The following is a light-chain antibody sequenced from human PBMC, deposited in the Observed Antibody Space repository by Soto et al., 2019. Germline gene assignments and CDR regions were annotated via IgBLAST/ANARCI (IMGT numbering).Light chain of an antibody. Sequence: LTQPRSVSGSPGQSVTISCTGTSSDVGVYNYVSWYQQYPGKAPKIMIYDVSKRPSGVPDRFSGSKSDNTASLTISGLQAEDEADYYCATWDDSLNGFYVFGTGTKVTVL. V-gene: IGLV2-11*01. J-gene: IGLJ1*01. CDR3: ATWDDSLNGFYV. CDR1: SSDVGVYNY. CDR2: DVS.